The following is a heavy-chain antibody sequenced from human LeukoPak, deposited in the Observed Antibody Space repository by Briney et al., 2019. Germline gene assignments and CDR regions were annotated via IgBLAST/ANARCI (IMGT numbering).Heavy chain of an antibody. CDR2: INHSGST. D-gene: IGHD3-22*01. V-gene: IGHV4-34*01. CDR1: GGSFSGYY. J-gene: IGHJ6*03. CDR3: ARDHYYDSSGYYPSGSMDV. Sequence: SETLSLTCAVYGGSFSGYYWSWIRQPPGKGLEWIGEINHSGSTNYNPSLKSRVTISVDTSKNQFSLKLSSVTAADTAVYYCARDHYYDSSGYYPSGSMDVWGKGTTVTVSS.